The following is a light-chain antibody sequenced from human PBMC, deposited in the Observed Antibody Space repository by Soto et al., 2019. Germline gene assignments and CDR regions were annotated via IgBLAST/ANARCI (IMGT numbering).Light chain of an antibody. J-gene: IGKJ4*01. CDR3: QQYNNSRPVT. Sequence: EIVMTQSPATLSVSPGERATLSCRASQSVTNNLAWYQQQTGQAPRLLLYGASTRATGVPASISGSAFGTEFALPISTLQSEEFAVYYCQQYNNSRPVTFGGGTKVDIK. CDR1: QSVTNN. V-gene: IGKV3-15*01. CDR2: GAS.